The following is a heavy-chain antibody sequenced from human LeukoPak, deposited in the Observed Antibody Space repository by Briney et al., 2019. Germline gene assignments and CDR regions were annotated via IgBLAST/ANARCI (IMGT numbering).Heavy chain of an antibody. CDR3: ARVTAGEYDSSGYYLSGLLDY. D-gene: IGHD3-22*01. CDR1: GDSVSSNSAA. Sequence: SQTLSLTCAISGDSVSSNSAAWNWIRQSPSRGLEWLGRTHYRSKWYIDYAGSVRSRITINPDTSKNQFSLQLNSVTPEDTAVYYCARVTAGEYDSSGYYLSGLLDYWGQGTLVTVSS. V-gene: IGHV6-1*01. CDR2: THYRSKWYI. J-gene: IGHJ4*02.